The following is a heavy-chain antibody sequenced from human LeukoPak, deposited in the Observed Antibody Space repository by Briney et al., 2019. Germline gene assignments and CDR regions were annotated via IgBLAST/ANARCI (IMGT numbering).Heavy chain of an antibody. J-gene: IGHJ5*02. CDR3: ARAVTWIDP. V-gene: IGHV3-30*19. Sequence: GGSLRLSCAASGFTFSTYDMHWVRQAPGKGLEWVAFIQNDGNDKYYADSVKGRFTVSRDNSKNTLDLQMNGLRAEDTAVYYCARAVTWIDPWGQGTLVTVSS. CDR1: GFTFSTYD. CDR2: IQNDGNDK.